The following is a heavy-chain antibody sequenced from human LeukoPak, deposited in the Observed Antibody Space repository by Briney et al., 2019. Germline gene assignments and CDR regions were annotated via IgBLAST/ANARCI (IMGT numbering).Heavy chain of an antibody. CDR2: ISYDGGNK. Sequence: GGSLRLSCAASGFTFSSYGMHWVRQAPGKGLEWVAVISYDGGNKYYADSVKGRFTISRDNSKNTLYLQMNSLRAEDTAVYYCARAPGWYYFDYWGQGTLVTVSS. J-gene: IGHJ4*02. V-gene: IGHV3-30*03. CDR3: ARAPGWYYFDY. D-gene: IGHD6-19*01. CDR1: GFTFSSYG.